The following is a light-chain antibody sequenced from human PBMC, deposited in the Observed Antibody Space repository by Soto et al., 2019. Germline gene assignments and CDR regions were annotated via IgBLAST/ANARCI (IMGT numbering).Light chain of an antibody. CDR2: KAS. J-gene: IGKJ2*01. CDR1: ESINSW. V-gene: IGKV1-5*03. Sequence: DIQMTQSPSTLSASVGDRVTITCRASESINSWLAWYQQKPGTAPQLLIYKASSLESGVPSRFSGSGSGTEFTLTISSLQPDDFATYYCQQYSRYSYTFGQGTKLEI. CDR3: QQYSRYSYT.